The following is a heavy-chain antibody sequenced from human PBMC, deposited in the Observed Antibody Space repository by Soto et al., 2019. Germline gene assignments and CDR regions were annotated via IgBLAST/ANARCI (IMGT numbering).Heavy chain of an antibody. Sequence: EVQLVESGGGLVQPGRSLRLSCVASGFTFDDYAMHWVRXXXXXXXXXXSRINWNGDTVAYADSVEGRFTISRDNXXNSXXXXMEXLRAXXXALXYCXKDFAYSSSGGPGYGLDVWGQGTTVTVSS. CDR2: INWNGDTV. D-gene: IGHD3-22*01. CDR1: GFTFDDYA. J-gene: IGHJ6*02. CDR3: XKDFAYSSSGGPGYGLDV. V-gene: IGHV3-9*01.